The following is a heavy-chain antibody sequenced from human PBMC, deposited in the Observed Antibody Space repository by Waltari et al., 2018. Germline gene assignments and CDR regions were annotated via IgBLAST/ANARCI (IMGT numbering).Heavy chain of an antibody. CDR2: IVPSLRLT. Sequence: QVQVVQSGTEVKKPGSSVRVSCKVSGDTFNKYAIGWVRQAPGQGLEWMGKIVPSLRLTNCSQKFRDRVTLTATTSTTTAFMDLTDLTSEDTAVYYCALSPQQLLAFDFWGQGTMVTVSS. D-gene: IGHD6-13*01. CDR1: GDTFNKYA. CDR3: ALSPQQLLAFDF. V-gene: IGHV1-69*04. J-gene: IGHJ3*01.